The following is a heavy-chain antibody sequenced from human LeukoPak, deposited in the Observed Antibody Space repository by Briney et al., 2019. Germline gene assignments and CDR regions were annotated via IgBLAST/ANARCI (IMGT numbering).Heavy chain of an antibody. CDR2: INTDGSGT. D-gene: IGHD6-19*01. CDR3: ARGRWLGPFDY. Sequence: GGSLRLSCAASGFTFSNYRMYWVRQAPGTGLVWVSRINTDGSGTAYADSVKGRFTISRDNSKNTLYLQMNSLRAEDTAVYYCARGRWLGPFDYWGQGTLVTVSS. CDR1: GFTFSNYR. J-gene: IGHJ4*02. V-gene: IGHV3-74*03.